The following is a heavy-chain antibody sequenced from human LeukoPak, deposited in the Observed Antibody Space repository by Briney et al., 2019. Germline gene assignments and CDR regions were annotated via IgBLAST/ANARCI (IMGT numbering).Heavy chain of an antibody. D-gene: IGHD4-17*01. CDR2: INPSGGST. V-gene: IGHV1-46*01. CDR3: AGTYGYGDHNWFDP. J-gene: IGHJ5*02. CDR1: GYTFTSYY. Sequence: ASLKLSCTASGYTFTSYYMHWVRQAPGQGLEWMGIINPSGGSTSYAQKFQGRVTMTRDMSTSTVYMERSSLISEDTAVYYCAGTYGYGDHNWFDPWGQGTLVTVSS.